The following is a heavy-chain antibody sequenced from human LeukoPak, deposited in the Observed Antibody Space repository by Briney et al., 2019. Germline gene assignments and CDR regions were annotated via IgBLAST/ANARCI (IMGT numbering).Heavy chain of an antibody. Sequence: SETLSLTCAVSGXSISSYYWSWIRQPPGKGLEWIGYIYYSGSTNYNPSLKSRVTISVDTSKNQFSLKLSSVTAADTAVYYCARGDGYNQEIDYWGQGTLVTVSS. J-gene: IGHJ4*02. CDR2: IYYSGST. CDR3: ARGDGYNQEIDY. V-gene: IGHV4-59*01. D-gene: IGHD5-24*01. CDR1: GXSISSYY.